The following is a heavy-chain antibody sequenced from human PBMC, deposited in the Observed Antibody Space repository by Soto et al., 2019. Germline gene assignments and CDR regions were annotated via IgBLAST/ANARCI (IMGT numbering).Heavy chain of an antibody. CDR1: GGSISSGGYY. Sequence: SETLSLTCTVSGGSISSGGYYWSWIRPHPGKGLEWIGYIYYSGSTYYNPSLKSRVTISVDTSKNQFSLKLSSVTAADTAVYYCARGLLRKPPFYYYYMDVWGKGTTVTVSS. V-gene: IGHV4-31*03. CDR2: IYYSGST. CDR3: ARGLLRKPPFYYYYMDV. D-gene: IGHD1-26*01. J-gene: IGHJ6*03.